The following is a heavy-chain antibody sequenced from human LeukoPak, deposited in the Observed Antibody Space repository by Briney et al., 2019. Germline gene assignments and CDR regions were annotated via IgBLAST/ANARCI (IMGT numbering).Heavy chain of an antibody. D-gene: IGHD6-6*01. CDR1: RGSISSYY. CDR3: AREGSMTPRPFVSIDY. Sequence: PSETLSLTCTVSRGSISSYYWSWIRQAAGKGLEWIGRIHTSGSTDYTASLKSRVTMSLDMSRNQFSLKLKSVTAADTAVYYCAREGSMTPRPFVSIDYWGQGTLVTVSS. J-gene: IGHJ4*02. V-gene: IGHV4-4*07. CDR2: IHTSGST.